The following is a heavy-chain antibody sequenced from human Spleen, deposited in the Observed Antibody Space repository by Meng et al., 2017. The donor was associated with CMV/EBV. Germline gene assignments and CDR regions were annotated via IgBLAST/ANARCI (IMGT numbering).Heavy chain of an antibody. CDR2: INPNSGNT. J-gene: IGHJ5*02. V-gene: IGHV1-8*03. Sequence: ASVKVSCKASGYTFTGYYMHWVRQAPGQGLEWMGWINPNSGNTGYAQKFQGRVTITRNTSISTAYMELSSLRSEDTAVYYCARGYCSSTSCPRRAWFDPWGQGTLVTVSS. D-gene: IGHD2-2*01. CDR3: ARGYCSSTSCPRRAWFDP. CDR1: GYTFTGYY.